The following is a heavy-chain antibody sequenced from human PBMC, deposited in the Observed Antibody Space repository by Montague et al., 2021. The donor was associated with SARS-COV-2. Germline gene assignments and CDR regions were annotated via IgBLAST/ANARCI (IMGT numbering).Heavy chain of an antibody. J-gene: IGHJ3*02. V-gene: IGHV4-59*01. CDR3: ARRGLGYCSGGSCPNAFDI. CDR2: IYYSGYT. Sequence: SETLSLTCTVSTGSLSTYYWSWIRQPPGKGLEWIGYIYYSGYTNYNPSLKSRVTISVDTSKNQFSLKLSSVTAADTAVYYCARRGLGYCSGGSCPNAFDIWGQGTMVTVSS. D-gene: IGHD2-15*01. CDR1: TGSLSTYY.